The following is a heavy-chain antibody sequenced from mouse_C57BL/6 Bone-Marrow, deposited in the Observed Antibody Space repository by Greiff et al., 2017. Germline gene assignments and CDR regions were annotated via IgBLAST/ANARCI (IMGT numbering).Heavy chain of an antibody. CDR3: ARDRAYYYDYDDGAYYFDY. D-gene: IGHD2-4*01. CDR2: IYPGDGDT. Sequence: VQLKESGPELVKPGASVKISCKASGYAFSSSWMNWVKQRPGKGLEWIGRIYPGDGDTNYNGKFKGKATLTADKSSSTAYMQLSSLTSEDSAVYFCARDRAYYYDYDDGAYYFDYWGQGTTLTVSS. CDR1: GYAFSSSW. V-gene: IGHV1-82*01. J-gene: IGHJ2*01.